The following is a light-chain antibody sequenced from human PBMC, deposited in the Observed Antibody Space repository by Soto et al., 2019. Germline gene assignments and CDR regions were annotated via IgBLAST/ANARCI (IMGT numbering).Light chain of an antibody. J-gene: IGKJ1*01. CDR1: HIVSSSY. Sequence: EIVLPQSPGTLSLSPGERATLSCRTSHIVSSSYLACYQQKPGQAPRLLIYGASSRATGIPDRFSGSGSGTDFTLTISRLEPEDFAVYYCQQYGSSPWTFGQGTKVDIK. CDR2: GAS. CDR3: QQYGSSPWT. V-gene: IGKV3-20*01.